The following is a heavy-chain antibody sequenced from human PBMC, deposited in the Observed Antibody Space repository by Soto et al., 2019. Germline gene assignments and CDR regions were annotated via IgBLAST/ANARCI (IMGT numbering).Heavy chain of an antibody. Sequence: QVQLVQSGAEVKKPGSSVKVSCKASGGTFSSYAISWVRQAPGHGLGWMGGIIPIFGTANYAQKIQGRVTITAYESTSTAYMYLSSLRFEDTAVYYCAGAWPGAFDIGGQGTMVTVSS. CDR3: AGAWPGAFDI. D-gene: IGHD3-16*01. CDR2: IIPIFGTA. J-gene: IGHJ3*02. CDR1: GGTFSSYA. V-gene: IGHV1-69*12.